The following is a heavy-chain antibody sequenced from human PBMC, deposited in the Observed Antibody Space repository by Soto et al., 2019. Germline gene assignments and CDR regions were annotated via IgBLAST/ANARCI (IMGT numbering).Heavy chain of an antibody. CDR1: GFTSSHFY. CDR2: LGSSGSTI. CDR3: ARDRGAGWLDP. Sequence: PGGSLRLSCVASGFTSSHFYMTWIRQAPGKGLEWVSYLGSSGSTIYYADSVRGRFTISRDNAKNSLYLQLNSLRAEDTAVYYCARDRGAGWLDPWGQGTLVTVSS. D-gene: IGHD1-26*01. V-gene: IGHV3-11*01. J-gene: IGHJ5*02.